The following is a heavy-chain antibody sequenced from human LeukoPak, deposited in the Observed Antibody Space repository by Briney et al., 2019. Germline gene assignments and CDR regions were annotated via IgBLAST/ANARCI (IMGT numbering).Heavy chain of an antibody. D-gene: IGHD3-22*01. CDR1: GFTFSSYA. CDR3: ARDGGYYDSSGYPTPASDY. V-gene: IGHV3-30-3*01. CDR2: ISYDGSNK. Sequence: GGSLRLSCAASGFTFSSYAMHWVRQAPGKGLEWVAVISYDGSNKYYADSVKGRFTISRVNSKNTLYLQMNSPRAEDTAVYYCARDGGYYDSSGYPTPASDYWGQGTLVTVSS. J-gene: IGHJ4*02.